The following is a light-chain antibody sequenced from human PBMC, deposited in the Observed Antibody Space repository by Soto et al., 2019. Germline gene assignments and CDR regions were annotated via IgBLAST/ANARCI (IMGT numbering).Light chain of an antibody. Sequence: EIVLTQSPGTLSLSPGERATLSCRASQSVSDNYLGWYQQKPGQAPRLLIYGASSRATGIPDRFSGSGSGTYFTLTISRLEPEDFAVYYCQQYGSSPRVTFGGGTKVEIK. CDR1: QSVSDNY. CDR3: QQYGSSPRVT. CDR2: GAS. V-gene: IGKV3-20*01. J-gene: IGKJ4*01.